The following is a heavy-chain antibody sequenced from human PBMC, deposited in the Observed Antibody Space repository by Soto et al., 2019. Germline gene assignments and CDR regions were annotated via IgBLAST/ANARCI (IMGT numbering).Heavy chain of an antibody. D-gene: IGHD6-25*01. Sequence: SLRLSCAASGFTFSSYGMHWVRQAPGKGLEWVAVISYDGSNKYYADSVKGRFTISRDNSKNTLYLQMNSLRAEDTAVYYCAKDQGGPYYFDYWGQGTLVTVSS. CDR3: AKDQGGPYYFDY. CDR2: ISYDGSNK. CDR1: GFTFSSYG. V-gene: IGHV3-30*18. J-gene: IGHJ4*02.